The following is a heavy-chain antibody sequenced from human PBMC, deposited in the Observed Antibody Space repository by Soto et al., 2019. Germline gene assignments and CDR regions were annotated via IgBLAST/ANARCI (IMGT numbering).Heavy chain of an antibody. CDR1: GGTFSNHA. D-gene: IGHD2-15*01. V-gene: IGHV1-69*01. CDR2: IIPIFGIA. J-gene: IGHJ6*02. Sequence: VQLVQSGAEVERPGSSVKVSCKASGGTFSNHAISWVRQAPGQGLEWMGAIIPIFGIANYEQRFQGRVTITADESTSTTYMELRSLRSEDTAVYYCARELKDHYGMDIWGPGTTVIVSS. CDR3: ARELKDHYGMDI.